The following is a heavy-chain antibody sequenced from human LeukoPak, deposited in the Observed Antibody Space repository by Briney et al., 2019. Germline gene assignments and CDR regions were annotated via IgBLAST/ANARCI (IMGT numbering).Heavy chain of an antibody. CDR1: GFTVSSNY. CDR2: IYSGGST. J-gene: IGHJ4*02. Sequence: PGGSLRLSCAASGFTVSSNYMSWVRQAPGKGLEWVSVIYSGGSTYYADSVKGRFTISRDNSKNTLYLQMNSLRAEDTAVYYCARDPNSYCSGGSCYSFYDYWGQGTLVTVSS. D-gene: IGHD2-15*01. V-gene: IGHV3-66*01. CDR3: ARDPNSYCSGGSCYSFYDY.